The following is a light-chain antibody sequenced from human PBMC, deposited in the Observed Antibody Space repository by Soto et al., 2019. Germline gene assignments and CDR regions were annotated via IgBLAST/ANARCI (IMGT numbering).Light chain of an antibody. Sequence: QSVLTQPPSASGTPGQRVTISCSGSSSNIGSNTVNWYQQFPRTAPKLLIYKNNRRPSGVPDRFSGSKSGTSASLAISGLQSEDEADYYCAGWDDSLNGPVFGGGTKLTVL. CDR2: KNN. CDR1: SSNIGSNT. V-gene: IGLV1-44*01. J-gene: IGLJ2*01. CDR3: AGWDDSLNGPV.